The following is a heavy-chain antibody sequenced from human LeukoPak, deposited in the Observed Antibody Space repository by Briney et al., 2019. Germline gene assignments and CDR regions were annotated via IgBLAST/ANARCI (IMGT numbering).Heavy chain of an antibody. J-gene: IGHJ4*02. CDR1: GGTFSSYA. CDR2: IIPIFGTA. CDR3: AREGIAAEGSDY. Sequence: ASVKVSCKASGGTFSSYAISWVRQAPGQGLEWMGRIIPIFGTANYAQKFQGRVTITTDESTSTAYMELSSLRSEDTAVYYCAREGIAAEGSDYRGQGTLVTVSS. V-gene: IGHV1-69*05. D-gene: IGHD6-13*01.